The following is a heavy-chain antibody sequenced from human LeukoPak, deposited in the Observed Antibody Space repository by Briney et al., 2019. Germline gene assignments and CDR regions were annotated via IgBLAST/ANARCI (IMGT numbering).Heavy chain of an antibody. CDR3: ARRALTGYPDAFDI. CDR2: IYYSGST. Sequence: KTSQTLSLTCTVSGGSISSSSYYWGWIRQPPGKGLEWIVSIYYSGSTYYNPSLKSRVTISVDTSKNQFSLKLSSVTAADTVVYYCARRALTGYPDAFDIWGQGTMVSVSS. J-gene: IGHJ3*02. CDR1: GGSISSSSYY. V-gene: IGHV4-39*01. D-gene: IGHD3-9*01.